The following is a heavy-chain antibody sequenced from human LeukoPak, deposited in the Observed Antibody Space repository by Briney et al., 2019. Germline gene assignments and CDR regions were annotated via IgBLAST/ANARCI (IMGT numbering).Heavy chain of an antibody. V-gene: IGHV4-39*07. CDR2: GDYSGGT. D-gene: IGHD3-22*01. CDR3: ARAPYDSSGFDY. Sequence: SETLSLTCTVSGNSFSSVTDYWAWIRQPPGKGLEWIASGDYSGGTYYNPSLESRVAISADVSKNQFSLKLTSVTGADTAVYYCARAPYDSSGFDYWGQGTLVTVSS. J-gene: IGHJ4*02. CDR1: GNSFSSVTDY.